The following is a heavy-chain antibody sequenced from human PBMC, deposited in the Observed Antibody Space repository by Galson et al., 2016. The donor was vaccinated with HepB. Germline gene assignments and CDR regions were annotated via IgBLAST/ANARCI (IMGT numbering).Heavy chain of an antibody. CDR2: ISGSVVTT. J-gene: IGHJ4*02. CDR1: GFTFSSYT. D-gene: IGHD6-13*01. Sequence: SLRLSCAASGFTFSSYTMSWVRQAPGKGLEWVSVISGSVVTTHYADSVKGRFTISRDNAKNSLYLQMNSLRAGDTAVYYCASDRRYSSWSFWGQGTLVTVSS. V-gene: IGHV3-23*01. CDR3: ASDRRYSSWSF.